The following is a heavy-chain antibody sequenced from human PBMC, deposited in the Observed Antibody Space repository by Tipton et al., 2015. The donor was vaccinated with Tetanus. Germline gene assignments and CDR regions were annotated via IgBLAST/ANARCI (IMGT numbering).Heavy chain of an antibody. CDR1: GGSINSGTYS. J-gene: IGHJ4*02. D-gene: IGHD3-3*01. V-gene: IGHV4-39*01. CDR2: VYNSGGT. Sequence: TLSPTCTVSGGSINSGTYSWGWIRQPPGKGLEWIGSVYNSGGTYYNPSLKSRVTISVDTSKNQFSLKLSSVTAADTAVYYCARIYDFWSGYYSDHWGQGTLVTVSS. CDR3: ARIYDFWSGYYSDH.